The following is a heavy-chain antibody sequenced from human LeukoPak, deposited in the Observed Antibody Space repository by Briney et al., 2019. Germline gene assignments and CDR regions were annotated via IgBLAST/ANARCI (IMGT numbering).Heavy chain of an antibody. CDR3: AREPTYYGILTGYYMGGFDY. CDR2: IYTSGST. D-gene: IGHD3-9*01. V-gene: IGHV4-61*02. CDR1: GGSISSGSYY. Sequence: PSETLSLTCTVSGGSISSGSYYWSWIRQPAGRGLEWIGRIYTSGSTNYNPSLKSRVTISVDTSKNQFSLKLSSVTAADTAVYYCAREPTYYGILTGYYMGGFDYWGQGTLVTVSS. J-gene: IGHJ4*02.